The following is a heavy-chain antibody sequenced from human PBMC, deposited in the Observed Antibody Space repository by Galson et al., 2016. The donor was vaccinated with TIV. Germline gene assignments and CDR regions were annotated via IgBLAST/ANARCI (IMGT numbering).Heavy chain of an antibody. Sequence: SLRLSCAASGFTFSSYAMNWVRQAPGKGLEWVAVISYDGTNKYYADSVKGRFTISRDNSKNTLSLQMNSLRAEDTAVYYCARDLSRSVALYDSSVYRMAVWGQGTTVTVSS. V-gene: IGHV3-30*04. CDR2: ISYDGTNK. J-gene: IGHJ6*01. CDR3: ARDLSRSVALYDSSVYRMAV. D-gene: IGHD3-22*01. CDR1: GFTFSSYA.